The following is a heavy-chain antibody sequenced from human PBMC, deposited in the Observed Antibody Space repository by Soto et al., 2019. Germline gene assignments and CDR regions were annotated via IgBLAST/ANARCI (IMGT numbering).Heavy chain of an antibody. CDR2: IYYSGST. D-gene: IGHD3-3*01. CDR1: GGSISSGGYY. J-gene: IGHJ4*02. V-gene: IGHV4-31*03. Sequence: TSETLSLTCTVSGGSISSGGYYWSWIRQHPGKGLEWIGYIYYSGSTYYNPSLKSRVTISVDTSKNQFSLKLSSVTAADTAVYYCARAVTIFGVVMPPNQLYFDYWGQGTLVTVPS. CDR3: ARAVTIFGVVMPPNQLYFDY.